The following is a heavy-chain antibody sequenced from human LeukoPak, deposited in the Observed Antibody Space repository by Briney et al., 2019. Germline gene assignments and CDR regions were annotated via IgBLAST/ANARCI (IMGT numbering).Heavy chain of an antibody. CDR2: ISPYNNNT. Sequence: ASVKVSCKASGYTFSYGISWVRQAPGQGLEWMGWISPYNNNTNYAQKLQGRVTMTTDTSTSTAYMELRSLRSDDTAMYYCARDSGSYRRDYFDYWGQGTLVTVSS. CDR1: GYTFSYG. J-gene: IGHJ4*02. D-gene: IGHD1-26*01. V-gene: IGHV1-18*01. CDR3: ARDSGSYRRDYFDY.